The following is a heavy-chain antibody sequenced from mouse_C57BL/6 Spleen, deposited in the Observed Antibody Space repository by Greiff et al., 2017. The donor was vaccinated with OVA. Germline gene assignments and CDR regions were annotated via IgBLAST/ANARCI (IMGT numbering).Heavy chain of an antibody. Sequence: VKLMESGPGLVQPSQSLSITCTVSGFSLTSYGVHWVRQSPGKGLEWLGVIWSGGSTDYNAAFISRLSISKDNSKSQVFFKMNSLQADDTAIYYCASSYYDYDRAMDYWGQGTSVTVSS. CDR3: ASSYYDYDRAMDY. D-gene: IGHD2-4*01. V-gene: IGHV2-2*01. CDR2: IWSGGST. CDR1: GFSLTSYG. J-gene: IGHJ4*01.